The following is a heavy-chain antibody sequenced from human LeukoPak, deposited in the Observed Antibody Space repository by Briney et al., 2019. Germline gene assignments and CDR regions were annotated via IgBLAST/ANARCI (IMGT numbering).Heavy chain of an antibody. Sequence: SQTLSLTCAISGDSFSSKSASWNWIRQSPSRGLEWLGRTYSRSKWFNDYAVSVKSRITINPDTSQNQFSLHLASVTPDDTAVYYCARGTGSLDYWGQGTLVTVSS. D-gene: IGHD1-26*01. V-gene: IGHV6-1*01. CDR1: GDSFSSKSAS. CDR2: TYSRSKWFN. CDR3: ARGTGSLDY. J-gene: IGHJ4*02.